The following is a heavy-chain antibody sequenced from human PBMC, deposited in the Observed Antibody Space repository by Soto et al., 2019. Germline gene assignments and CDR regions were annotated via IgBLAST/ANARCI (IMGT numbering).Heavy chain of an antibody. CDR3: AKGSIYSSGYYFCDA. D-gene: IGHD6-19*01. J-gene: IGHJ5*02. CDR1: GFTFDDYD. Sequence: EVQLVESGGGLVQPGRSLRLSCTASGFTFDDYDMHWVRQAPGKGPEWVSGISWNSNKRSYMDSERARFTVYRDNKNNSLFLEINSLRPEDTALYYCAKGSIYSSGYYFCDAWGQGTLVSVSS. V-gene: IGHV3-9*01. CDR2: ISWNSNKR.